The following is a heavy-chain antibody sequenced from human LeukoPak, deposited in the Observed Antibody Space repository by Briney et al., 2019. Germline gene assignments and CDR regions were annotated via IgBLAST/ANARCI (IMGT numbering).Heavy chain of an antibody. CDR1: GFTFSSYG. J-gene: IGHJ6*03. CDR3: AKEDSFLVRGETLKYDYYYMDV. D-gene: IGHD3-10*01. Sequence: PGGSLRLSCAASGFTFSSYGMHWVRQAPGKGLEWVAFIRDDGYNKYYVDSVKGRFTLSRDNSKNTLYLEMNSLRAEDTAVYYCAKEDSFLVRGETLKYDYYYMDVWGKGTTVTISS. V-gene: IGHV3-30*02. CDR2: IRDDGYNK.